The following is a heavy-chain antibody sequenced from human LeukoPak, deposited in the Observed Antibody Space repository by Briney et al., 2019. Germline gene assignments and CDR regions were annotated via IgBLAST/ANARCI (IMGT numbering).Heavy chain of an antibody. J-gene: IGHJ4*02. Sequence: GSLRLSCAASGFTFSSYSMNWVRQAPGKGLEWIGSIYYSGSTYYNPSLKSRVTISVDTSKNQFSLKLSSVTAADTAVYYCATSGYDTSPEYWGQGTLVTVSS. D-gene: IGHD5-12*01. CDR2: IYYSGST. V-gene: IGHV4-59*05. CDR3: ATSGYDTSPEY. CDR1: GFTFSSYSMN.